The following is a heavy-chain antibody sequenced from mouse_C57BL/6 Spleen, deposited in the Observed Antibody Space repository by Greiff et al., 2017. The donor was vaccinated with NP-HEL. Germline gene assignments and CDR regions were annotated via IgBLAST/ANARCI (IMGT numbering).Heavy chain of an antibody. J-gene: IGHJ1*03. Sequence: VQLQQSGPELVKPGASVKMSCKASGYTFTDYNMHWVKQSHGKSLEWIGYINPNNGGTSYNQKFKGKATLTVNKSSSTAYMELRSLTSEDSAVYYCARAYDYNWYFDVWGTGTTVTVSS. CDR2: INPNNGGT. D-gene: IGHD2-4*01. CDR1: GYTFTDYN. CDR3: ARAYDYNWYFDV. V-gene: IGHV1-22*01.